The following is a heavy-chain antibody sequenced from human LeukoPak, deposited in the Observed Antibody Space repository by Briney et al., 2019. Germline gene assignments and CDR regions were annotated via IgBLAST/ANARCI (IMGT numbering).Heavy chain of an antibody. D-gene: IGHD6-19*01. J-gene: IGHJ4*02. V-gene: IGHV3-7*01. CDR1: GFTFSSYW. CDR2: IKQDGSEK. CDR3: VTSSGWYTYYFDY. Sequence: PGGSLRLSCAASGFTFSSYWMSWVRQAPGKGLEWVANIKQDGSEKYYVDSVKGRFTISRDNAKNSLYLQMNSLRAEDTAVYYCVTSSGWYTYYFDYWGQGTLVTVSS.